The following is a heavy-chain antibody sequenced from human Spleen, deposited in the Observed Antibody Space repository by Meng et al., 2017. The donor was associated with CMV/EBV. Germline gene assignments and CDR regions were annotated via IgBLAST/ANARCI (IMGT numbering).Heavy chain of an antibody. CDR3: AGDGSCSTTTCYTPFVY. CDR2: IKQDGSEK. D-gene: IGHD2-2*02. V-gene: IGHV3-7*01. Sequence: GGSLRLSCAASGFTFSSYWMSWVRQAPGKGLEWVANIKQDGSEKYYVDSVKGRFTISRDNAKNSLYLQMNSLRAEDTAVYYCAGDGSCSTTTCYTPFVYWGQGTLVTVSS. CDR1: GFTFSSYW. J-gene: IGHJ4*02.